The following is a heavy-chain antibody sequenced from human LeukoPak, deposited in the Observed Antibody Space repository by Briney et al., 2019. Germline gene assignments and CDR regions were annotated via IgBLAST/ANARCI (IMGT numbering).Heavy chain of an antibody. D-gene: IGHD3-22*01. Sequence: PSATLSLTRTVSGGSMSNSYCNWVRQHPGEGLEWHGYIHTKGSTNYIPALKSRATISVDTSKHQFSLKLSSVTAADTAIYYCARDSRDSSGYYHAGMDVWGQGATVTVSS. CDR2: IHTKGST. CDR3: ARDSRDSSGYYHAGMDV. V-gene: IGHV4-59*01. CDR1: GGSMSNSY. J-gene: IGHJ6*02.